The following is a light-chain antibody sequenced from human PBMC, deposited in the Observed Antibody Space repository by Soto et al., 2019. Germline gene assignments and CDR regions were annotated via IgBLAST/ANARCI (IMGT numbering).Light chain of an antibody. Sequence: EIVLTQSPGTLSLSPGESATLSCRASQSVSSSYLAWYQQKPGQAPRLLIYGAFNRATGIPDRFSSSGSGTDFTLTFSRLDPEDFAVYDCQQYGDSPATFGPGTKVDIK. CDR2: GAF. CDR1: QSVSSSY. V-gene: IGKV3-20*01. J-gene: IGKJ3*01. CDR3: QQYGDSPAT.